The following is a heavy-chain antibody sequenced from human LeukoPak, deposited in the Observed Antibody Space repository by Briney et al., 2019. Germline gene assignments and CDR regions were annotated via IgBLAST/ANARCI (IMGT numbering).Heavy chain of an antibody. CDR2: IKEDGTDK. J-gene: IGHJ6*02. CDR1: GFTFSTYW. CDR3: AYSTLSPAGGMDV. V-gene: IGHV3-7*05. Sequence: GGSLRLSCAASGFTFSTYWMSWVRQAPGKGLEWVANIKEDGTDKYYVDSVKGRFTISRDSAMNSVCLQMNSLRAEDTAVYYCAYSTLSPAGGMDVWGQGTTVTVSS. D-gene: IGHD2/OR15-2a*01.